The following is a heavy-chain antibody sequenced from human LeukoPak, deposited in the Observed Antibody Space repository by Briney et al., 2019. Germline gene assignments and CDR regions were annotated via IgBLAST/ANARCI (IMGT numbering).Heavy chain of an antibody. D-gene: IGHD3-10*01. CDR2: IIPIFGTA. V-gene: IGHV1-69*01. Sequence: SVKGSCKASGGTFSIDAISWVRQAPGQGLEWMGGIIPIFGTANYAQKFQGRVTITADESTSTAYMELRSLSSEDTAVYYCARGITMVRGVIGEDYYYGMDVWGKGTTVTVSS. CDR3: ARGITMVRGVIGEDYYYGMDV. CDR1: GGTFSIDA. J-gene: IGHJ6*04.